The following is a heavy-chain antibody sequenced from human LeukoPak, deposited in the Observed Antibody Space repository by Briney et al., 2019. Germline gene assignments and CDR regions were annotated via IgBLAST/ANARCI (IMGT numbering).Heavy chain of an antibody. CDR2: IYYSGST. J-gene: IGHJ4*02. CDR1: GGSISSYY. Sequence: PSETLSLTCAVSGGSISSYYWSWIRQPPGKGLEWIGYIYYSGSTNYNPSLKSRVTISVDTSKNQFSLKLSSVTAADTAVYYCARSHGSGSYYNLNGYWGQGTLVTVSS. D-gene: IGHD3-10*01. CDR3: ARSHGSGSYYNLNGY. V-gene: IGHV4-59*01.